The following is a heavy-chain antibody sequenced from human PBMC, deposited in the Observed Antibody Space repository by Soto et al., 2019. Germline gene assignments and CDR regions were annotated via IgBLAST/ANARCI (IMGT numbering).Heavy chain of an antibody. V-gene: IGHV1-18*01. CDR1: GYTFTSYG. Sequence: QVQLVQSGGEVKKPGASVKVSCKASGYTFTSYGISWVRQAPGQGLEWMGWISAYNGNTNYAQKLQGRVTMTTDTSTSTAYMELRSLRSDDTAVYYCARSRRDPRVRYQKIFDYWGQGTLVTVSS. CDR3: ARSRRDPRVRYQKIFDY. J-gene: IGHJ4*02. D-gene: IGHD3-10*01. CDR2: ISAYNGNT.